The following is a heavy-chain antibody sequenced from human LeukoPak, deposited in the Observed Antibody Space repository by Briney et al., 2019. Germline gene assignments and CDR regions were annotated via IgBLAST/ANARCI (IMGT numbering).Heavy chain of an antibody. D-gene: IGHD4-17*01. CDR3: ARDEDYADAFDI. CDR2: ISSSSSYI. CDR1: GFTFSSYS. Sequence: GGSLRLSCAASGFTFSSYSMNWVRQAPGKGLEWVSSISSSSSYIYYADSVKGRFTISRDNAKNSLYLQMNSLRAEDTAVYYCARDEDYADAFDIWGQGTTVTVSS. V-gene: IGHV3-21*01. J-gene: IGHJ3*02.